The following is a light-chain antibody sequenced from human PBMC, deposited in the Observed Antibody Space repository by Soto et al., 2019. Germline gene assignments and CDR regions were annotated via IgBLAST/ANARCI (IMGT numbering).Light chain of an antibody. CDR2: DVN. CDR1: SSDVGGYNY. J-gene: IGLJ2*01. Sequence: QSALTQPPSASGSPGQSVAISCSGTSSDVGGYNYVSWYQQHPGKAPQLMIYDVNKRPSGVPDRFPGSKSGNTASMSVSGLQAEDEADYYCISYAGSNKPAFGGGTKLTVL. V-gene: IGLV2-8*01. CDR3: ISYAGSNKPA.